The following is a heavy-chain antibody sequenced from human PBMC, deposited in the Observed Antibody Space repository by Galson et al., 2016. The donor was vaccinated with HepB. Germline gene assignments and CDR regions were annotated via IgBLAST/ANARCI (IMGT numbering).Heavy chain of an antibody. D-gene: IGHD3-3*01. Sequence: SLRLSCAASGFTFSSYWMHWVRQGPGTGLVWVSRINSDGRSTTYADSVKGRFTISRENAKNTLYLQMNSLRAEDTAAYYCARVGDVWSGYTYGFDIWGQGTMVTVSS. CDR1: GFTFSSYW. J-gene: IGHJ3*02. CDR3: ARVGDVWSGYTYGFDI. CDR2: INSDGRST. V-gene: IGHV3-74*01.